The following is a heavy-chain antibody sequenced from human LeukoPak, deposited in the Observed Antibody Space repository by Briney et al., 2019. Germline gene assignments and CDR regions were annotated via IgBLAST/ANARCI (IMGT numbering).Heavy chain of an antibody. J-gene: IGHJ4*02. CDR1: GFTFSSYS. V-gene: IGHV3-21*01. Sequence: GGSLRLSCAASGFTFSSYSMNWVRQAPGKGLEWVSSISSSSSYIYYADSVKGRFTISRDNAKNSLYLQMNSLRAEDTAVYYCARGRVGGDIVATAFDYWGQGTLVTASS. CDR3: ARGRVGGDIVATAFDY. CDR2: ISSSSSYI. D-gene: IGHD5-12*01.